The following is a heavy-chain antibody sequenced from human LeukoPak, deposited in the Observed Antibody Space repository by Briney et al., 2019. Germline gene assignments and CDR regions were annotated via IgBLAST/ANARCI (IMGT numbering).Heavy chain of an antibody. J-gene: IGHJ3*02. Sequence: GGSLRLSCVPSGFSLRSYWIHWVSQAPGRGRVWGTRINGGGSSTSYAGSGKGRFAISSDNAKNLLYMQMNSLRAEDTYVYYCAREWSGYAFDIWGQGTMVTVSS. V-gene: IGHV3-74*01. D-gene: IGHD5-18*01. CDR1: GFSLRSYW. CDR2: INGGGSST. CDR3: AREWSGYAFDI.